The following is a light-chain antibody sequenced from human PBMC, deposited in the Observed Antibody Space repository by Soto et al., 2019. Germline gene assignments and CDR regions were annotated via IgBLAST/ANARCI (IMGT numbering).Light chain of an antibody. CDR1: SSNIGKNY. CDR3: GTWDTTLSAGV. V-gene: IGLV1-51*02. Sequence: QSVLTQPPSVSAAPGQTLTISCSGTSSNIGKNYVSWYQQLPGTAPKLLIYENNKRPSGIPDRFSGSKSGTSATLGVTGLQTGDEADYFCGTWDTTLSAGVFGGGTKLTVL. CDR2: ENN. J-gene: IGLJ2*01.